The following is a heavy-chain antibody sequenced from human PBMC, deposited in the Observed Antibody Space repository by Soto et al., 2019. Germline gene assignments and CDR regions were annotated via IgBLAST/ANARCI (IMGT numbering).Heavy chain of an antibody. Sequence: ASVKVSCKASGYSFTNNDVSWVRQAPGQGLEWMGWMNPGSGDTGFAQKFQGRVTMTRDISIATAYMELNRLIFHDTAIYYCARMETFGSLNWFEPWGQGTLVTVSS. CDR2: MNPGSGDT. CDR1: GYSFTNND. D-gene: IGHD3-16*01. V-gene: IGHV1-8*01. J-gene: IGHJ5*02. CDR3: ARMETFGSLNWFEP.